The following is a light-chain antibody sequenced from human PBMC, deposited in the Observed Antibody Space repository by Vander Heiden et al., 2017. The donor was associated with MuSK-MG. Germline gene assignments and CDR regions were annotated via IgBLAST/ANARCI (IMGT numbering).Light chain of an antibody. CDR1: SSDVGGYNY. CDR3: SSYTSSWV. J-gene: IGLJ3*02. CDR2: EVS. V-gene: IGLV2-14*01. Sequence: QSALTQPASVSGSPGQSITISCTGTSSDVGGYNYVSWYQQHPGKAPKLMIYEVSNRPSGVSNRFSGSKSGNTASLTISGLQAEDEADYYCSSYTSSWVLGGGTKLT.